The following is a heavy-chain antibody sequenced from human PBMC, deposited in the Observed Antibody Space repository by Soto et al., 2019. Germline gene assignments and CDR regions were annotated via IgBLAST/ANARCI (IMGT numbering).Heavy chain of an antibody. V-gene: IGHV3-23*01. J-gene: IGHJ4*02. D-gene: IGHD6-6*01. CDR2: ISGSGGSP. Sequence: EVQLLESGGGWAQPGGSLRLSCAASGVTFSSYAMSWVRQAPGKGLEWVSAISGSGGSPYYADSVKGRFTITRDNSKNTLYLQMNSLRAEDTAVYYCAKDQGASLTASRPTDYWGQGTLVSVSS. CDR3: AKDQGASLTASRPTDY. CDR1: GVTFSSYA.